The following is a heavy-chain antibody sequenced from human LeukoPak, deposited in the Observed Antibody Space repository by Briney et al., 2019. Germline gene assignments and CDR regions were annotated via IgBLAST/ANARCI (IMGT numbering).Heavy chain of an antibody. V-gene: IGHV3-7*03. CDR3: GGPNPLLERPSAMDV. CDR1: GFTFRNFG. CDR2: IKQDGSEK. D-gene: IGHD6-25*01. J-gene: IGHJ6*02. Sequence: GGSLRLSCAASGFTFRNFGMTWVRQAPGKGLEWVANIKQDGSEKHYVDSVKGRFTISRDNAKNSLYLQMNSLRAEDTAVYYCGGPNPLLERPSAMDVWGQGTTVTVSS.